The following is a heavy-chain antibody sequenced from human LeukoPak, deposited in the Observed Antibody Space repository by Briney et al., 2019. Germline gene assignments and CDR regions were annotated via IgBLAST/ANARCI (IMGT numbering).Heavy chain of an antibody. V-gene: IGHV3-48*01. CDR2: ISSTGSTI. D-gene: IGHD2-15*01. CDR1: GFTFRNYI. Sequence: PGGSLRVSCADPGFTFRNYIMNRGRQGPGKGLGWVSFISSTGSTIYYADSVKGRFTVSRDNGKNSLLLQMNSLRAEDTALYYCARGYSRAAFDIWGQGTVVAVSS. CDR3: ARGYSRAAFDI. J-gene: IGHJ3*02.